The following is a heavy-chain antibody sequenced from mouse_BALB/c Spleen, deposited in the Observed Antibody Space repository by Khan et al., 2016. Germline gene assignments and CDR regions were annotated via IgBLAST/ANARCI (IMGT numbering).Heavy chain of an antibody. J-gene: IGHJ2*01. CDR2: ISYSGST. CDR1: GYSITSGYG. Sequence: VQLKESGPGLVKPSQSLSLTCTVTGYSITSGYGWNWIRQFPGNKLEWMGYISYSGSTNYNPSLKSRLSITRATSKNQFFLQLNSVTTEDTATYYCARTARIKYWGQGTTLTVTS. V-gene: IGHV3-2*02. CDR3: ARTARIKY. D-gene: IGHD1-2*01.